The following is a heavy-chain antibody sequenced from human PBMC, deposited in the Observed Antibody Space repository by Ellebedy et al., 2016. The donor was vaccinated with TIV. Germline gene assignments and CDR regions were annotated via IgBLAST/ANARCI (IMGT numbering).Heavy chain of an antibody. J-gene: IGHJ4*02. Sequence: SETLSPTXTVSGGSISSSSYFWGWIRQPPGKGLEWIGFIYYSGSTYYNPSLNSRVSISVDTSKNQFSLNLSSVTASDTAVHYCARPLRSTVTTSIYFDYWGQGTLVTVSS. D-gene: IGHD4-17*01. CDR3: ARPLRSTVTTSIYFDY. V-gene: IGHV4-39*01. CDR1: GGSISSSSYF. CDR2: IYYSGST.